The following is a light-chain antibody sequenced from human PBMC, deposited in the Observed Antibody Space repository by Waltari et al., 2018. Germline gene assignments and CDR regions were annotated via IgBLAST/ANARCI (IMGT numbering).Light chain of an antibody. CDR3: SSYTRSNTYV. J-gene: IGLJ1*01. CDR2: EGS. CDR1: SSDVGAYNF. Sequence: QSALTQPASVSGSPGPSITIPCPGTSSDVGAYNFSSWYQQHPGKAPKLMIYEGSKRPSGVSNRFSGSKSGNTASLTISALQAEDEADYHCSSYTRSNTYVFGAGTKVTVL. V-gene: IGLV2-14*01.